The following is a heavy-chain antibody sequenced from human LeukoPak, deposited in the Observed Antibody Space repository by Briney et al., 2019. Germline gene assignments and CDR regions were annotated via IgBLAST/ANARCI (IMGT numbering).Heavy chain of an antibody. CDR3: ARDLRRKTSQAFGAFDI. D-gene: IGHD2/OR15-2a*01. Sequence: GGSLRLSCAASGFTFSNYNMNWVRQAPGRGLEWVSSISSSSAYIHYADSMKGRFTISRDNTKNSLYLQMNSLRVEDTAVFYCARDLRRKTSQAFGAFDIWGQGTMVTVSS. CDR1: GFTFSNYN. J-gene: IGHJ3*02. CDR2: ISSSSAYI. V-gene: IGHV3-21*01.